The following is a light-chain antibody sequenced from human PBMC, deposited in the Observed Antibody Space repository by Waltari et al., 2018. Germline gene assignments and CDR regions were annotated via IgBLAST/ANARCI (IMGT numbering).Light chain of an antibody. V-gene: IGLV2-14*01. CDR1: DSDVGAYDF. J-gene: IGLJ1*01. Sequence: QSALTQPASVSGSPGQSITISCSGTDSDVGAYDFVSWYQQHPGKAPHLIIYEVSNRPSGISNLFSASKSGNTASLTIPGLQAEDEADYYCSSYTTSSAPGVFGTGTRVTVL. CDR3: SSYTTSSAPGV. CDR2: EVS.